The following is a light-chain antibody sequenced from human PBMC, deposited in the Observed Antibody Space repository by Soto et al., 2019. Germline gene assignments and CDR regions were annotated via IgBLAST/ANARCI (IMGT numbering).Light chain of an antibody. CDR3: QQYYTWPLT. CDR2: GAS. Sequence: IVLTQSPGTLSFSAGERATLSCRARQSVTGNYLAWYQQKPGQAPRLLIYGASSRATGIPVRFSGSGSGTEFTLTISSLQSEDFAVYYCQQYYTWPLTFGQGTRLEI. V-gene: IGKV3-15*01. CDR1: QSVTGNY. J-gene: IGKJ5*01.